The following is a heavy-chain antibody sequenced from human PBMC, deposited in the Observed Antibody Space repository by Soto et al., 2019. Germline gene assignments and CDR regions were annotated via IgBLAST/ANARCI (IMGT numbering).Heavy chain of an antibody. D-gene: IGHD1-20*01. CDR2: INAGNGNT. Sequence: QVQLVQSGAEEKKPGASVKVSCKASGYTFTNYAMDWVRQAPGQRLEWMGWINAGNGNTKYSQNFQGRVTITRDTSASTAYMELSSLRFEDTAVYYCAGGKGYNWNHGWFDPWGQGTLVTVSS. J-gene: IGHJ5*02. CDR3: AGGKGYNWNHGWFDP. CDR1: GYTFTNYA. V-gene: IGHV1-3*05.